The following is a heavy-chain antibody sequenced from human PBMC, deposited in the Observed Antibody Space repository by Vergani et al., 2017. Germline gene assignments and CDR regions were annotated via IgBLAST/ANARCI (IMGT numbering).Heavy chain of an antibody. CDR1: GFTVSSNY. CDR3: ARVEGGYSYGFDY. J-gene: IGHJ4*02. Sequence: EVQLVESGGGLVQPGGSLRLSCAASGFTVSSNYMSWVRQAPGKGLEWVSVIYSGGSTYYADSVKGRFTISRDNSKNTLYLQMNSLRAEDTAVYYCARVEGGYSYGFDYWGRGTLVTVSS. CDR2: IYSGGST. D-gene: IGHD5-18*01. V-gene: IGHV3-66*02.